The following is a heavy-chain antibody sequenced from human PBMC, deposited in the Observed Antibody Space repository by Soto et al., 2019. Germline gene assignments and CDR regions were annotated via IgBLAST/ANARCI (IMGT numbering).Heavy chain of an antibody. Sequence: WTWVRQPPGTGLEWIGYVYYSGSSNYNPSLKSRVGMSIDTSKNQFSLELKSVTAADTAIYYCAKDRAVVVPVSTSYFHYYGLDVWGQGTTVTVS. CDR3: AKDRAVVVPVSTSYFHYYGLDV. V-gene: IGHV4-59*01. CDR2: VYYSGSS. J-gene: IGHJ6*02. D-gene: IGHD2-2*01.